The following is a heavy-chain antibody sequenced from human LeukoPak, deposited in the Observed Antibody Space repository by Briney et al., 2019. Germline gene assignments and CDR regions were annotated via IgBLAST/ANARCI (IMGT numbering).Heavy chain of an antibody. CDR3: SRANMVREVGSFLDRNWFDP. J-gene: IGHJ5*02. Sequence: ASVKVTCKSSGYTFTCYYMHGVRQAPAQGLEWMGWINPNSCGKNYAQKFQGRATMTRDTSISKAYMEPSRLRSDDTDGYYLSRANMVREVGSFLDRNWFDPWGQGTLVTVSS. V-gene: IGHV1-2*02. CDR1: GYTFTCYY. D-gene: IGHD3-10*01. CDR2: INPNSCGK.